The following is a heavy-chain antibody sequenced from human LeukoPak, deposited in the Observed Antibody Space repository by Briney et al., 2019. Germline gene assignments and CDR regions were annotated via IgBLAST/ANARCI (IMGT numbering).Heavy chain of an antibody. CDR3: AKDLQWGDYYYGMDV. Sequence: QPGGSLSLSCAASGFTFSTYAMSGVRQAPGRGLEWVLGISGSGGSTYHADSVKGRFTISRDNSKNTLYLQRDSVRAEDTAVYYCAKDLQWGDYYYGMDVWGQGTTVTVSS. CDR1: GFTFSTYA. CDR2: ISGSGGST. J-gene: IGHJ6*02. D-gene: IGHD1-26*01. V-gene: IGHV3-23*01.